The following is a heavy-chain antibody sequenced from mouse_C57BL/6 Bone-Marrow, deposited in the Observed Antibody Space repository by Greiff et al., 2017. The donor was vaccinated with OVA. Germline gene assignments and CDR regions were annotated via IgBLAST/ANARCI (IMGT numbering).Heavy chain of an antibody. CDR2: ISDGGSYT. CDR1: GFTFSSYA. J-gene: IGHJ4*01. V-gene: IGHV5-4*03. Sequence: EVKLVESGGGLVKPGGSLKLSCAASGFTFSSYAMSWVRQTPEKRLEWVATISDGGSYTYYPDNVKGRFTISRDNAKNNLYLQMSHLKSEDTAMYYCARWLLPMDYWGQGTSVTVYS. CDR3: ARWLLPMDY. D-gene: IGHD2-3*01.